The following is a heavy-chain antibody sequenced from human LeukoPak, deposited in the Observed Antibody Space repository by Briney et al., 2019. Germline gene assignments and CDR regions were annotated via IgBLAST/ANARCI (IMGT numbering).Heavy chain of an antibody. D-gene: IGHD6-19*01. CDR3: AKDLPQWPHPPGY. CDR2: ICGSGDVT. V-gene: IGHV3-23*01. J-gene: IGHJ4*02. Sequence: GGSLTLSCAASGFSLSNYPMSWVRHAPGKAGEGVSDICGSGDVTYYADSGKGRFTISRDKSKNTLYLQMNSLRAEDTAIYYCAKDLPQWPHPPGYWGQGTLVTVSS. CDR1: GFSLSNYP.